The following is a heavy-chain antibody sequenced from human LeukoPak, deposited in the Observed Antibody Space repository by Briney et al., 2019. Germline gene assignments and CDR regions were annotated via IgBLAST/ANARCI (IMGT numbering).Heavy chain of an antibody. J-gene: IGHJ5*02. CDR2: ISGSGGST. D-gene: IGHD2-15*01. Sequence: AGGSLRLSCAASGFTFSSYAMSWVRQAPGKGLEWVSAISGSGGSTYYADSVKGRFTISRDNSKNTLYLQMNSLRAEDTAVYYCANSPFVGQYSGPHWFDPWGQGTLVTVSS. CDR3: ANSPFVGQYSGPHWFDP. CDR1: GFTFSSYA. V-gene: IGHV3-23*01.